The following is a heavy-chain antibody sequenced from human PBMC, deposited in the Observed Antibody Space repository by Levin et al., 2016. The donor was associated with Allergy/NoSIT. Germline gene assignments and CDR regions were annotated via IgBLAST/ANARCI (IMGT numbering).Heavy chain of an antibody. CDR3: ARHRLRNASGKDGMDV. CDR2: ISYSGST. V-gene: IGHV4-39*01. Sequence: SETLSLTCTVSGGSISSDTYCWGWIRQPPGKGLEWIGSISYSGSTYYNPSLKSRATMSVDTSKNQFSLKLSSVTAADTAMYYCARHRLRNASGKDGMDVWGQGATVTVSS. CDR1: GGSISSDTYC. J-gene: IGHJ6*02. D-gene: IGHD3-10*01.